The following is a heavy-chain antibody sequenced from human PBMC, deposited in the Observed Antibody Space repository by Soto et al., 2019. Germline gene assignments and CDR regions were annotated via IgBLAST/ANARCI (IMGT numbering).Heavy chain of an antibody. D-gene: IGHD6-19*01. CDR2: INSDGSSI. J-gene: IGHJ4*02. CDR1: GFTFSSYW. Sequence: HPGGSLRLSCAASGFTFSSYWMHWVRQAPGEGLMWVSRINSDGSSISYADSVKGRFTISRDNAKNTLFLQMNSLRAEDTAVYYCARQWLAHDYWGQGNLVTVSS. V-gene: IGHV3-74*01. CDR3: ARQWLAHDY.